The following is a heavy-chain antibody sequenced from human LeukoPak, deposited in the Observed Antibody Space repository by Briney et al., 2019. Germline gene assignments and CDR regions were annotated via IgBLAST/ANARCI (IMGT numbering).Heavy chain of an antibody. CDR2: IRSKAYGGTT. D-gene: IGHD6-13*01. V-gene: IGHV3-49*03. Sequence: GGSLRLSCTASGFTFGDYAMSWFRQAPGKGLEWVGFIRSKAYGGTTEYAASVKGRFAISRDDSKSIAYLQMNSLKTEDTAVYYCTRDGVPDSSSWFPSPFDYWGQGTLVTVSS. CDR3: TRDGVPDSSSWFPSPFDY. J-gene: IGHJ4*02. CDR1: GFTFGDYA.